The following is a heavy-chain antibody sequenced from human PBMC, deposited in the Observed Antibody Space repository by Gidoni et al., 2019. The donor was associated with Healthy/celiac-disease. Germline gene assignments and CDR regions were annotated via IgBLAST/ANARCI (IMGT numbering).Heavy chain of an antibody. CDR2: IAYDGSNK. J-gene: IGHJ4*02. CDR3: ARGYYGSGSYDLDY. Sequence: QVQLVESGGGVVQPGRSLRLSCAASGFTFSSYAMHWVRQAPGKGLEWVAVIAYDGSNKYYADSVKGRFTISRDNSKNTLYLQMNSLRAEDTAVYYCARGYYGSGSYDLDYWGQGTLVTVSS. V-gene: IGHV3-30*04. CDR1: GFTFSSYA. D-gene: IGHD3-10*01.